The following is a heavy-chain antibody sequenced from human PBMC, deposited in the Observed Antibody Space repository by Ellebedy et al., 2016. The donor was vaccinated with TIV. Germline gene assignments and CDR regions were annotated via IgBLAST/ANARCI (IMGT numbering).Heavy chain of an antibody. CDR2: IWYDGNTK. D-gene: IGHD6-13*01. V-gene: IGHV3-33*01. CDR3: ARDAGYSITWYPGGY. J-gene: IGHJ4*02. Sequence: GGSLRLSCLTSGLTFTTSALDTSSGMHWVRQAPGKGLEWVAVIWYDGNTKYYADSVKGRFTISRDNSKNTPYLQMNSLRAKDTAIYHCARDAGYSITWYPGGYWGLGTLVTVSS. CDR1: GLTFTTSALDTSSG.